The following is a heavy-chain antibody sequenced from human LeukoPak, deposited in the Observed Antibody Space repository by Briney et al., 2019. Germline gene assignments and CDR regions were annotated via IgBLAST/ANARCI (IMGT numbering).Heavy chain of an antibody. D-gene: IGHD3-9*01. J-gene: IGHJ4*02. CDR1: GYTFTSYD. CDR2: MNPNSGNT. Sequence: ASVKVSCKASGYTFTSYDINWARQATGQGLELIGWMNPNSGNTGYAQKFQGRVTMTRNTSISTAYMELSSLRSEDTAVYFFKRETEYDILTGSPGGNNDYWGQGTLVTVSS. CDR3: KRETEYDILTGSPGGNNDY. V-gene: IGHV1-8*01.